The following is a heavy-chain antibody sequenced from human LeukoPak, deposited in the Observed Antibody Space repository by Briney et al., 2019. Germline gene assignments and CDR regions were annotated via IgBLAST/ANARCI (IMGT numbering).Heavy chain of an antibody. V-gene: IGHV3-30*04. D-gene: IGHD2-2*01. CDR2: ISYDGSNK. Sequence: GGSLRLSCAASGFTFSSYAMHWVRQAPGKGLEWVAVISYDGSNKYYADSVKGRFTISRDNSKNTLYLQMNSLRAEDTAVYYCTRDRRYCSSTSCLSPTFMDVWGQGTTVTVSS. CDR1: GFTFSSYA. CDR3: TRDRRYCSSTSCLSPTFMDV. J-gene: IGHJ6*02.